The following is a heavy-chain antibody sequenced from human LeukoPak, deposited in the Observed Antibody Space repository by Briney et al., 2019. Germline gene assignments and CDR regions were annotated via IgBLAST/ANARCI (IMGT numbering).Heavy chain of an antibody. Sequence: PSETLSLTCTVSGGSISNYYWSWIRQPPGKGLEWIGYIYDSGSTNYNPSLKSRVTISVDTSKNQFSLKLSSVTAADTAVYYCARGAAVAYDYWGQGTLVTVSS. V-gene: IGHV4-59*08. CDR1: GGSISNYY. D-gene: IGHD6-19*01. CDR3: ARGAAVAYDY. CDR2: IYDSGST. J-gene: IGHJ4*02.